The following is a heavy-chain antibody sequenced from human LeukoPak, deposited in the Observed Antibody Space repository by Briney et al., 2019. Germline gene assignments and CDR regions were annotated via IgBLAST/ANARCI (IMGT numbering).Heavy chain of an antibody. Sequence: GGSLRLSCAASGFTVTTKSMAWVSQAPGRGLEWVSVFYSPGSTYYADSVHGRFTISRDNSLNTLFLQMNSLRVEDTAVYYCASARESCIGSTCYEYFHHWGQGTPLTVSS. CDR1: GFTVTTKS. D-gene: IGHD2-2*01. V-gene: IGHV3-53*01. CDR2: FYSPGST. CDR3: ASARESCIGSTCYEYFHH. J-gene: IGHJ1*01.